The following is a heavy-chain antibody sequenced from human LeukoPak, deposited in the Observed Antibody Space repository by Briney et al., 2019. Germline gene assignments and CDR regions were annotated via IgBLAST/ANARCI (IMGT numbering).Heavy chain of an antibody. J-gene: IGHJ6*04. Sequence: GESLKISCKGSGYSFTSYWISWVRQMHGKGLEWMGRIDPSDSYTNYSPSFQGHVTISADKSISTAYLQWSSLKASDTAMYYCASWDGSGSYYHYYGMDVWGKGTTVTVSS. CDR2: IDPSDSYT. V-gene: IGHV5-10-1*01. CDR1: GYSFTSYW. CDR3: ASWDGSGSYYHYYGMDV. D-gene: IGHD3-10*01.